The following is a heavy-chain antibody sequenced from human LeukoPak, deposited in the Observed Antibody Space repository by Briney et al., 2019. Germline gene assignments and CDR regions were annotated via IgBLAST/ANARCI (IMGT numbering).Heavy chain of an antibody. CDR3: ARDRDFWSGYYSV. V-gene: IGHV3-11*04. Sequence: GGSLRLSCAASGFSVGYNYVSWVRQAPGKGLEWISYISNSGRNMFYGDSVKGRFTIYRDNAKNSLYLQMTSLRAEDTAVYYCARDRDFWSGYYSVWGQGTLVTVSS. CDR1: GFSVGYNY. J-gene: IGHJ4*02. D-gene: IGHD3-3*01. CDR2: ISNSGRNM.